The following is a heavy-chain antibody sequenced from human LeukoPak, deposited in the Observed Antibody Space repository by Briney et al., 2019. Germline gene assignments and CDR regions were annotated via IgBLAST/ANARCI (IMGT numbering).Heavy chain of an antibody. CDR1: GFTLSTYT. D-gene: IGHD6-13*01. CDR3: AKDIWVSAAGMFDY. V-gene: IGHV3-23*01. Sequence: PGGPLRLPCAASGFTLSTYTMSWVRQAPGKGLEWVLAIIGSGGDTYYADSVKGRFTISRDNSKNTLYLQMNSLRAEDTAVYYCAKDIWVSAAGMFDYWGQGTLVTVSS. CDR2: IIGSGGDT. J-gene: IGHJ4*02.